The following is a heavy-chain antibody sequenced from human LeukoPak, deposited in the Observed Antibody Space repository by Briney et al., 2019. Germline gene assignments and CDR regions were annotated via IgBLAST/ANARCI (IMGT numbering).Heavy chain of an antibody. CDR2: IYYSGST. V-gene: IGHV4-31*03. CDR3: AIGRGSVVAATLYYFDY. CDR1: GGXISSGGYY. Sequence: SETLSLTCTVSGGXISSGGYYWSWIRQHPGKGLQWFGYIYYSGSTYYNPSLKSRVTLSVDTSKNQFSLKLSSVTAADTAVYYCAIGRGSVVAATLYYFDYWGQGALVTVSS. D-gene: IGHD2-15*01. J-gene: IGHJ4*02.